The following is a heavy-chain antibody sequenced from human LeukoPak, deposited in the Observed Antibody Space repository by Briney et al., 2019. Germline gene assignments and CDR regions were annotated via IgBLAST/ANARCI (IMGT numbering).Heavy chain of an antibody. Sequence: ASVKVSCKASGYTFATYNIHWVRQAPGQGLEWMGIINPSGGNTNYAQKLQGRVTMTTDTSTSTAYMELRSLRYDDTAVYYCARVFPGRYDSSPLHAFDIWGQGTMVTVSS. D-gene: IGHD3-22*01. CDR3: ARVFPGRYDSSPLHAFDI. J-gene: IGHJ3*02. V-gene: IGHV1-46*01. CDR1: GYTFATYN. CDR2: INPSGGNT.